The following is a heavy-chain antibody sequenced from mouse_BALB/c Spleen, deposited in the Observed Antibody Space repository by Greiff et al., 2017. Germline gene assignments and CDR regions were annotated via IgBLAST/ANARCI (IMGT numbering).Heavy chain of an antibody. Sequence: EVQVVESGGGLVQPGGSLKLSCAASGFTFSSYTMSWVRQTPEKRLEWVAYISNGGGSTYYPDTVKGRFTISRDNAKNTLYLQMSSLKSEDTAMYYCARQELGRFAYWGQGTLVTVSA. J-gene: IGHJ3*01. CDR2: ISNGGGST. CDR1: GFTFSSYT. V-gene: IGHV5-12-2*01. D-gene: IGHD4-1*01. CDR3: ARQELGRFAY.